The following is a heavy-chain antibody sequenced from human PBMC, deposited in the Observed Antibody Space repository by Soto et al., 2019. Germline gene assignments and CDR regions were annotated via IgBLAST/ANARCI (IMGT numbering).Heavy chain of an antibody. CDR1: GYTLTELS. CDR2: FDPEDGET. CDR3: ATHSPYCSGGSCYEAWGWFDP. V-gene: IGHV1-24*01. D-gene: IGHD2-15*01. Sequence: ASVKVSCKVSGYTLTELSMHWVRQAPGKGLEWMGGFDPEDGETIYAQKFQGRVTMTEDTSTDTAYMELSSLRSEDTAVYYCATHSPYCSGGSCYEAWGWFDPWGQGTLVTVSS. J-gene: IGHJ5*02.